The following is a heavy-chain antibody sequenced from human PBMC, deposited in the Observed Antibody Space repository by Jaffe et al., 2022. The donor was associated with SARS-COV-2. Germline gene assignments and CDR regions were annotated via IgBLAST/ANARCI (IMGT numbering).Heavy chain of an antibody. V-gene: IGHV4-59*01. Sequence: QVQLQESGPGLVKPSETLSLTCTVSGGSISSYYWSWIRQPPGKGLEWIGYIYYSGSTNYNPSLKSRVTISVDTSKNQFSLKLSSVTAADTAVYYCARSMAGQWPRGGYYYYYGMDVWGQGTTVTVSS. CDR3: ARSMAGQWPRGGYYYYYGMDV. CDR2: IYYSGST. D-gene: IGHD6-19*01. CDR1: GGSISSYY. J-gene: IGHJ6*02.